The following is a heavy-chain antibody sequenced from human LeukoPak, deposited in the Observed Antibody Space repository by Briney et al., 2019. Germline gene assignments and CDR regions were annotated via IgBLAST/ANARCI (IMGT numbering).Heavy chain of an antibody. V-gene: IGHV3-7*04. D-gene: IGHD3-22*01. J-gene: IGHJ4*02. CDR1: GFTFSSYW. CDR2: IKQDGSEK. CDR3: ARGRYYYDSSGYYPGGDY. Sequence: GGSLRLSCAASGFTFSSYWMSWVRQAPGKGLEWVANIKQDGSEKYYVDSVKGRFTISRDNAKNSLYLQMNNLRAEDTAVYYCARGRYYYDSSGYYPGGDYWGQGTLVTVSS.